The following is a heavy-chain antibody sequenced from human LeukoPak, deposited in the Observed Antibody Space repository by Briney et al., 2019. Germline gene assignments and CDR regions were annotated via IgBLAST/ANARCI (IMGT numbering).Heavy chain of an antibody. J-gene: IGHJ5*02. CDR2: IYYSGST. CDR3: ARFHRRDWFDP. CDR1: GGCFSSYY. V-gene: IGHV4-59*08. Sequence: AGTLSLTCTVSGGCFSSYYWSWIRQPPGKGLEWIGYIYYSGSTNYNPSLKSRVTISVDTSKNQFSLKLSSVTAADTAVYYCARFHRRDWFDPWGQGTLVTVSS.